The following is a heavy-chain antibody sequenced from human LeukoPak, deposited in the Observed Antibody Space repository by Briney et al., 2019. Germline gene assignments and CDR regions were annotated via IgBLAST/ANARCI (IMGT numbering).Heavy chain of an antibody. CDR2: ISAYNGNT. J-gene: IGHJ4*02. V-gene: IGHV1-18*01. Sequence: ASVKVSCKASGYTFTSYGISWVRQAPGQGLEWMGWISAYNGNTNYAQKLQGRVTMTTDTSTSTAYMELRSLGSDDTAVYYCARDMLCYDSSGFSDYWGQGTLVTVSS. CDR1: GYTFTSYG. CDR3: ARDMLCYDSSGFSDY. D-gene: IGHD3-22*01.